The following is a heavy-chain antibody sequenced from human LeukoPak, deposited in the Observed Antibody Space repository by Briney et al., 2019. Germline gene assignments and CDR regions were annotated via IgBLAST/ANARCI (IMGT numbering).Heavy chain of an antibody. V-gene: IGHV4-30-2*01. CDR3: ARADYGGNFPLA. CDR1: GGSISSGGYY. CDR2: IYHSGST. Sequence: SETLSLTCTVSGGSISSGGYYWSWIWQPPGKGLEWIGYIYHSGSTYYNPSLKSRVTISVDRSKNQFSLKLSSVTAADTALYYCARADYGGNFPLAWGQGTLVTVSS. D-gene: IGHD4-23*01. J-gene: IGHJ5*02.